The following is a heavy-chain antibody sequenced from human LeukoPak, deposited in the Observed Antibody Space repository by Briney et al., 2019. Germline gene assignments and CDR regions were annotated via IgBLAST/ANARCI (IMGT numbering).Heavy chain of an antibody. Sequence: SETLSLTCTVSGGSISSGGYYWSWIRQHPGKGLEWIGYIYYSGSTYYNPSLKSRVTISVDTSKNQFSLKLSSVTAADTAVYYCARVANYYDSSGYYWYFDLWGRGTLVTVSS. V-gene: IGHV4-31*03. D-gene: IGHD3-22*01. CDR3: ARVANYYDSSGYYWYFDL. CDR1: GGSISSGGYY. CDR2: IYYSGST. J-gene: IGHJ2*01.